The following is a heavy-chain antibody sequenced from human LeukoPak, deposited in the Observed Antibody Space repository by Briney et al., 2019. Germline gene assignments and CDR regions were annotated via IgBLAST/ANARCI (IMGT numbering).Heavy chain of an antibody. CDR2: IRYDGSNI. D-gene: IGHD3-10*01. CDR1: GFTFSSFG. V-gene: IGHV3-30*02. Sequence: GGPLRLSCAASGFTFSSFGMHWVRQAPGKGLQWVAFIRYDGSNIYYADSVKGRFTISRDNSKNALYLQMSSLRAEDTAVYYCAKDISAYGSGTSADYWGQGTLVTVSS. CDR3: AKDISAYGSGTSADY. J-gene: IGHJ4*02.